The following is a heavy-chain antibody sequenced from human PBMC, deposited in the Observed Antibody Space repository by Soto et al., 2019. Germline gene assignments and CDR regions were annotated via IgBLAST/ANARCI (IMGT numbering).Heavy chain of an antibody. V-gene: IGHV4-59*01. CDR2: IYYSGST. J-gene: IGHJ6*02. CDR3: ARDVLEGGSYFYYDYGMDV. Sequence: QVQLQESGPGLVKPSETLSLTCTVSGGSISSYYWSWIRQPPGKGLEWIGYIYYSGSTNYNPSLNSRLTISVATSQNRFSLKLSSVTAADTAVYYCARDVLEGGSYFYYDYGMDVWGQGTTVTVSS. CDR1: GGSISSYY. D-gene: IGHD1-26*01.